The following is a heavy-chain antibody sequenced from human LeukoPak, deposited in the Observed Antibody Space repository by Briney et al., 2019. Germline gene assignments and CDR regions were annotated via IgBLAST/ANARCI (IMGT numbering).Heavy chain of an antibody. V-gene: IGHV4-30-2*01. J-gene: IGHJ4*02. CDR1: GGSISSGGYH. Sequence: SSQTLSLTCTVSGGSISSGGYHWSWIRQPPGKGLEWIGYIYHSGSTYYNPSLKSRVTISRDTSKNQFSLKLTSVTTADTAVYYCARAGGVKTAALDLDYWGQGTLVTVSS. D-gene: IGHD6-25*01. CDR3: ARAGGVKTAALDLDY. CDR2: IYHSGST.